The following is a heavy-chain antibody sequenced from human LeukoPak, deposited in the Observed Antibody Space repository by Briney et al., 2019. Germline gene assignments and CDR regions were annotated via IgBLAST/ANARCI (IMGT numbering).Heavy chain of an antibody. V-gene: IGHV4-34*01. J-gene: IGHJ4*02. CDR1: GGFFSGYH. D-gene: IGHD7-27*01. Sequence: SETLSLTCAVYGGFFSGYHWSWLRQPPGKGLEWIGEINHSGSTNYNPFLKSRDNISVDTSKNQFTLKLSSVTATDRAVYYCARPLTGTSFGYWGQGTLVTVSS. CDR2: INHSGST. CDR3: ARPLTGTSFGY.